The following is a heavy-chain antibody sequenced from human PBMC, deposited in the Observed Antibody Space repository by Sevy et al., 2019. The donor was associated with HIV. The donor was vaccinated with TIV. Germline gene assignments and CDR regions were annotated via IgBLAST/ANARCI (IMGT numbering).Heavy chain of an antibody. D-gene: IGHD6-19*01. CDR2: ISNSGSTI. Sequence: GGYLRLSCAASGFTFSSYEMNWVRQAPGKGLEWVSYISNSGSTIYYADSVKGRFTISRDNTKNSLYLQMNSLRAEDTAVYYCVSSGWLPFDYWGQGTLVTVSS. V-gene: IGHV3-48*03. J-gene: IGHJ4*02. CDR3: VSSGWLPFDY. CDR1: GFTFSSYE.